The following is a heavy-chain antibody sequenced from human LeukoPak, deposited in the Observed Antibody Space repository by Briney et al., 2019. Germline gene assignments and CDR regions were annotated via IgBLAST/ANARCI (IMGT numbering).Heavy chain of an antibody. D-gene: IGHD3-22*01. V-gene: IGHV4-38-2*02. CDR1: GYSISSGYY. CDR2: IYHSGST. CDR3: ASTWGYDSSGYYPYFDY. J-gene: IGHJ4*02. Sequence: PSETLSLTCTVSGYSISSGYYWGWIRQPPGKGLEWIGSIYHSGSTNYNPSLKSRVTISVDKSKNQFSLKLSSVTAADTAVYYCASTWGYDSSGYYPYFDYWGQGTLVTVSS.